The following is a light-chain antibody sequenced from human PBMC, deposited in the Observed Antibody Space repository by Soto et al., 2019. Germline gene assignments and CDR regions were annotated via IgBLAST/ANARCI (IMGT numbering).Light chain of an antibody. CDR3: QHYSGYPWT. J-gene: IGKJ1*01. V-gene: IGKV1-5*01. CDR2: DAS. CDR1: QNIYRW. Sequence: DMQMTQSPSTLSASVGDRVTITRRASQNIYRWLAWYQQKPGKAPNLLIYDASSLQSGVPSRFSGSGSGTEFTLTISSLHPDDFGTYYCQHYSGYPWTFGQGTKVEIK.